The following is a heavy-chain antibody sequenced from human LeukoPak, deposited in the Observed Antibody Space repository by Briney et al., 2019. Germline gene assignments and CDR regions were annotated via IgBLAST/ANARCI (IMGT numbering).Heavy chain of an antibody. J-gene: IGHJ4*02. CDR2: IYYSGST. D-gene: IGHD6-13*01. Sequence: PSETLSLTCTVSGGSISSSSYYWGWIRQPPGKGLEWIGYIYYSGSTYYNPSLKSRVTISVDTSKNQFSLKLSSVAAADTAVYYCARALPGIAAAGRDHLDYWGQGTLVTVSS. CDR1: GGSISSSSYY. V-gene: IGHV4-30-4*08. CDR3: ARALPGIAAAGRDHLDY.